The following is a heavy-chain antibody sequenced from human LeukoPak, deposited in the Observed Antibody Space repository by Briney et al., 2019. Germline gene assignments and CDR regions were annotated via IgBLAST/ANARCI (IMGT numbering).Heavy chain of an antibody. CDR3: ARHEFPAHYDFWSGYNWFDP. Sequence: PSETLSLTCTVSSGSISSDGYYWSWIRQPPGKGLEWIGYIYHSGSTYYRPSLKSRVTISVDTSKNQFSLKLSSVTAAATAVYYCARHEFPAHYDFWSGYNWFDPWGQGTLVTVSS. J-gene: IGHJ5*02. V-gene: IGHV4-30-2*03. CDR1: SGSISSDGYY. D-gene: IGHD3-3*01. CDR2: IYHSGST.